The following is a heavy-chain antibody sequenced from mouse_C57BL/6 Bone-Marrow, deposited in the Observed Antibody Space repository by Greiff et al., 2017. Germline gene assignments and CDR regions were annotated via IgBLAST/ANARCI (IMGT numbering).Heavy chain of an antibody. CDR1: GYTFTSYW. J-gene: IGHJ4*01. D-gene: IGHD1-1*01. CDR3: SNPTLDY. CDR2: IDPSDSYT. V-gene: IGHV1-59*01. Sequence: QVQLQQPGAELVRPGTSVKLSCKASGYTFTSYWMHWVKQRPGQGLEWIGLIDPSDSYTNYNQKFKGKATLTVDTSSSTAYMQLRSLTSEDSVVYYSSNPTLDYWGQGTSVTVSS.